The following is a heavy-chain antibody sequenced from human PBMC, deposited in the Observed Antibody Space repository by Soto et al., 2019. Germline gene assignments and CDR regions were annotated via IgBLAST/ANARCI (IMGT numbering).Heavy chain of an antibody. CDR1: GGSISNYY. Sequence: QVQLQESGPGLVKPSETLSLTCTVSGGSISNYYWSWIRQTPGKGLEWLGYIYYRGNTKYNPSLKSRVTLSIDTSKNQFSLNLTSVTAADTAVYYCARPRTDILTGFAFDIWGQGTMVTVSS. CDR3: ARPRTDILTGFAFDI. J-gene: IGHJ3*02. CDR2: IYYRGNT. D-gene: IGHD3-9*01. V-gene: IGHV4-59*08.